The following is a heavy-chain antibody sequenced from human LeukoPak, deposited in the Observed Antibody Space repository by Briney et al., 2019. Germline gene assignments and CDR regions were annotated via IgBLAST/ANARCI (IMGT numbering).Heavy chain of an antibody. CDR2: IYSGGST. CDR3: ARDFFDG. CDR1: GLTVSSNY. Sequence: GGSLRLSCAASGLTVSSNYMSWVRHAPGKGLEWVSVIYSGGSTYYADSLKGRFTISRDNSKNTLYRQMNSLRAEDTAVYYCARDFFDGWGQGTLVTVSS. J-gene: IGHJ4*02. V-gene: IGHV3-66*01.